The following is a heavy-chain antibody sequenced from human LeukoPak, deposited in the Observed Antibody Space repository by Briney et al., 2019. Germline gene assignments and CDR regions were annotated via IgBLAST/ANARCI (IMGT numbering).Heavy chain of an antibody. V-gene: IGHV3-15*01. CDR1: GFTFSNAW. CDR2: IKSKTDGGTT. J-gene: IGHJ4*02. Sequence: GGSLRLSCAASGFTFSNAWMSWVRQAPGKGLEWVGRIKSKTDGGTTDYAAPVKGRFTISRDDSKNTLYLQMNSLRAEDTAVYYCANNARGVVTGCFDYWGQGTLVTVSS. CDR3: ANNARGVVTGCFDY. D-gene: IGHD3-3*01.